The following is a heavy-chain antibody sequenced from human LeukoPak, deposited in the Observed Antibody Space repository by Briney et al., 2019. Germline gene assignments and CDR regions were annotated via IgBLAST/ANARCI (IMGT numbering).Heavy chain of an antibody. CDR3: AKDSRARQFGEFLSRAPQYNWFDP. J-gene: IGHJ5*02. Sequence: GGSLRLSCAASGFTFSSYGIHWVRQAPGKGLEWVAFIRYDGSNKFYPDSVKGRFTISRDNSKNTLYLQMNSLRAEDTAVYYCAKDSRARQFGEFLSRAPQYNWFDPWGQGTLVTVSS. CDR2: IRYDGSNK. D-gene: IGHD3-10*01. CDR1: GFTFSSYG. V-gene: IGHV3-30*02.